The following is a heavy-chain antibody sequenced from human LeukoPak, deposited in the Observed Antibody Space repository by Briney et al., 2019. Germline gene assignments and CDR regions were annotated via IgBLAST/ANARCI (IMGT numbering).Heavy chain of an antibody. CDR1: GFTFSSYS. Sequence: GGSLRLSCAASGFTFSSYSMNWVRQAPGKGLEWVSYISSSRSTIYYADSVKGRFTISRDNAKNSLYLQMNSLRAEDTAVYYCARDGPEAFDYWGQGTLVTVSS. J-gene: IGHJ4*02. V-gene: IGHV3-48*01. CDR2: ISSSRSTI. CDR3: ARDGPEAFDY.